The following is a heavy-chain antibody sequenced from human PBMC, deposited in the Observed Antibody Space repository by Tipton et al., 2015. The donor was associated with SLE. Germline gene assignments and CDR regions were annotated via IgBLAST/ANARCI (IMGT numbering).Heavy chain of an antibody. CDR1: GGSIRDYY. J-gene: IGHJ5*02. Sequence: GLVKPSETLSLTCSVSGGSIRDYYWTWIRQPPGKGLEWIGHIYISGTTNYNPSLKSRATISVDTSKNQFSLKLRSVTAADTAVYYCASGAYGSGNSYLGGWFDPWGRGTLVTVSS. CDR3: ASGAYGSGNSYLGGWFDP. D-gene: IGHD3-10*01. V-gene: IGHV4-4*08. CDR2: IYISGTT.